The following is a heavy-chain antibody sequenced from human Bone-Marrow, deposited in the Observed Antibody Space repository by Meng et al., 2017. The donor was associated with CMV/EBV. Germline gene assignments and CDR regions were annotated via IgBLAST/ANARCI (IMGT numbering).Heavy chain of an antibody. CDR3: ARITKFRGRYFDH. CDR1: GASFSDHY. J-gene: IGHJ4*02. CDR2: INRSGST. D-gene: IGHD5-24*01. Sequence: GSLRLSCAVYGASFSDHYWTWIRQPPGKGLEWIGEINRSGSTHYDPSLKSRVTISVDSSKNQFSLKLSSVTAADTAVYYCARITKFRGRYFDHWGQGALVTVSS. V-gene: IGHV4-34*01.